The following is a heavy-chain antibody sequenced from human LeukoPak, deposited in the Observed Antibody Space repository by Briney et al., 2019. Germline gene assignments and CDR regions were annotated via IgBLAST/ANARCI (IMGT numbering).Heavy chain of an antibody. V-gene: IGHV1-18*01. CDR1: GYTFTSFG. D-gene: IGHD3-10*02. J-gene: IGHJ6*03. CDR2: ISAYNGNT. CDR3: ARLFGELLLPSDHFYYMDV. Sequence: GASVKVSCKASGYTFTSFGLSWVRQAPGQGLEWMGWISAYNGNTNYAQKVQGRVTMTTDTSTSTAYMELRSLRSDDTAVYYCARLFGELLLPSDHFYYMDVWGKGTAVTVSS.